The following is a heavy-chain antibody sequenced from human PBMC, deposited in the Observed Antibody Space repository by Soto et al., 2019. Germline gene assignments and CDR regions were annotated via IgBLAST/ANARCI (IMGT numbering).Heavy chain of an antibody. V-gene: IGHV4-30-2*01. CDR1: GGSISSGGYS. J-gene: IGHJ4*02. CDR2: IYHSGST. Sequence: QLQLQESGSGLVKPSQTLSLTCAVSGGSISSGGYSWGWIRQPPGKGLEWIGYIYHSGSTYSNPSLKRRVTISEDRSKNQFSLNLSSVTAADTAVYYCDRVTDYWGQGTLVTVSS. CDR3: DRVTDY.